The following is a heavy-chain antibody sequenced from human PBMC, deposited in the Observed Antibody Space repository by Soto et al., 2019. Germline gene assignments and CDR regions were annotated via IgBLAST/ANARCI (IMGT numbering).Heavy chain of an antibody. CDR2: IYYSGST. Sequence: LSLTCTVSGGSISSSSYYWGWIRQPPGKGLEWIGSIYYSGSTYYNPSLKSRVTISVDTSKNQFSLKLSSVTAADTAVHYCASLGAAAGTRYWGQGTLVTVSS. J-gene: IGHJ4*02. CDR3: ASLGAAAGTRY. D-gene: IGHD6-13*01. V-gene: IGHV4-39*01. CDR1: GGSISSSSYY.